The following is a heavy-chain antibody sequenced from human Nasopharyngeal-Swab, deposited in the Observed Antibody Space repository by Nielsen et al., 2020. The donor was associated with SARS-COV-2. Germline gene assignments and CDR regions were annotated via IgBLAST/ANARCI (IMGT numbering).Heavy chain of an antibody. Sequence: GGSLRLSCAASGFTSSRYAMNWVRQAPGKGLEWVSVIGGSGGTTSYADSVKGRFTISRDNSKNTVDLQMDSLRAEDTAVYYCVRDRGYYTFTDWGQGTLVTVSS. CDR2: IGGSGGTT. V-gene: IGHV3-23*01. J-gene: IGHJ4*02. CDR1: GFTSSRYA. D-gene: IGHD2/OR15-2a*01. CDR3: VRDRGYYTFTD.